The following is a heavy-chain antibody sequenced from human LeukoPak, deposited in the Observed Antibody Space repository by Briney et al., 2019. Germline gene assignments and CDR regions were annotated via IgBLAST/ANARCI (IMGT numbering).Heavy chain of an antibody. Sequence: SETLSLTCTVSGGSISSSSYYWGWIRQPPGKGLEWIGEINHSGSTNYNPSLKSRVTISVDTSKNQFSLKLSSVTAADTAVYYCASPDAFDIWGQGTMVTVSS. J-gene: IGHJ3*02. CDR3: ASPDAFDI. CDR2: INHSGST. CDR1: GGSISSSSYY. V-gene: IGHV4-39*07.